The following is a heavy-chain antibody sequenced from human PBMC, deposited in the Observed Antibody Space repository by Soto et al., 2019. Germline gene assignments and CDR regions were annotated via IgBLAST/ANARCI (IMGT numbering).Heavy chain of an antibody. Sequence: ASLTDSCTSSGYTFTLYGISWARQAPRQGIAWMGCISAYNVNTNYAQKLQGRVTMTTDTSTSTAYMELRSLRSDDTAVYYCARVKGGIVVVPARSKWFDPWGPGTLVTVSS. V-gene: IGHV1-18*01. D-gene: IGHD2-2*01. CDR3: ARVKGGIVVVPARSKWFDP. J-gene: IGHJ5*02. CDR2: ISAYNVNT. CDR1: GYTFTLYG.